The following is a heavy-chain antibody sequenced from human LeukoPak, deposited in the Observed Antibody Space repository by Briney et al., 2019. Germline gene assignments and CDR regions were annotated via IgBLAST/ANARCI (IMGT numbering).Heavy chain of an antibody. CDR1: GGSISSGGHY. V-gene: IGHV4-31*03. Sequence: PSQTLSLTCTVSGGSISSGGHYWSWIRQHPGKGLEWIGYIYYSGSTYYNPSLKSRVSISVDTSKNQFSLKLSSVTAADTAVYYCARYYGSGKKFDYWGQGTLVTVSS. CDR3: ARYYGSGKKFDY. CDR2: IYYSGST. D-gene: IGHD3-10*01. J-gene: IGHJ4*02.